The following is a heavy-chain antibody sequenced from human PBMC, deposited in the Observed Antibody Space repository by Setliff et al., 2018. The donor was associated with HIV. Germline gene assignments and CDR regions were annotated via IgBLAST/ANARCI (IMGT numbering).Heavy chain of an antibody. CDR2: IYSSGST. J-gene: IGHJ4*02. V-gene: IGHV4-4*07. Sequence: SETLSLTCTVSGGPINSYYWSWIRQPAGKGLEWIGRIYSSGSTNYNPSLKSRVTMSVDTSKNQISLKLSSVTAADTAMYYCARRMAAGTFDYWGQGTLVTVSS. CDR1: GGPINSYY. CDR3: ARRMAAGTFDY. D-gene: IGHD6-13*01.